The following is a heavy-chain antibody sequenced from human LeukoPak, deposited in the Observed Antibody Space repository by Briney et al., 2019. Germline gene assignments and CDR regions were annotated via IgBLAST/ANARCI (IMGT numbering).Heavy chain of an antibody. CDR1: GVSISSSSYY. V-gene: IGHV4-39*07. Sequence: SETLSLTCTVSGVSISSSSYYWGWIRQPPGKGLEWIASYYHRVRSFYNPSLNSRVTISVVASKSLCSQKLSSVTAADTAVYYCARSHSPHWFDPWGQGTLVTVSS. CDR3: ARSHSPHWFDP. J-gene: IGHJ5*02. CDR2: YYHRVRS.